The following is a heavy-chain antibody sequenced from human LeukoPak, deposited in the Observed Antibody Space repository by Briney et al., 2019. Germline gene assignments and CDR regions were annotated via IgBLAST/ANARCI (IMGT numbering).Heavy chain of an antibody. CDR3: ARELRGFGYGSSSFDY. CDR2: INWNGGST. CDR1: GFTFDDYG. V-gene: IGHV3-20*04. D-gene: IGHD6-13*01. Sequence: PGGSLRLSCAASGFTFDDYGMSWVRQAPGKGLEWVSVINWNGGSTDYADSVKGRFTISRDNAKNSLYLQMNSLRAEDTALYYCARELRGFGYGSSSFDYWGQGTLVTVSS. J-gene: IGHJ4*02.